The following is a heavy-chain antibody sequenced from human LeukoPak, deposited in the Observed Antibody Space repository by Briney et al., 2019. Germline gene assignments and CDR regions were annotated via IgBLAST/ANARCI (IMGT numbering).Heavy chain of an antibody. Sequence: GGSLRLSCAGSGFTVSSNYMSWVRQAPGKGLEWVSVIYSGGGTYYADSVKGRFTISRDNSKNTLYLQMNSLRAEDTAVYYCARDSTYYDFWSGYYTVGSFDYWGQGTLVTVSS. D-gene: IGHD3-3*01. V-gene: IGHV3-66*01. CDR2: IYSGGGT. CDR3: ARDSTYYDFWSGYYTVGSFDY. CDR1: GFTVSSNY. J-gene: IGHJ4*02.